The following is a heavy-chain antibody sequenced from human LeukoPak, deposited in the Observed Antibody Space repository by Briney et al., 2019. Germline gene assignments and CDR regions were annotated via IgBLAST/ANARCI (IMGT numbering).Heavy chain of an antibody. CDR1: GFTFSSYE. CDR3: ARDHEYQLASPWGSTYYYYYGMDV. V-gene: IGHV3-48*03. J-gene: IGHJ6*02. Sequence: GGSLRLPCAASGFTFSSYEMNWVRQAPGKGLEWVSYISSSGSTIYYADSVKGRFTISRDNAKNSLYLQMNSLRAEDTAVYYCARDHEYQLASPWGSTYYYYYGMDVWGQGTTVTVSS. D-gene: IGHD2-2*01. CDR2: ISSSGSTI.